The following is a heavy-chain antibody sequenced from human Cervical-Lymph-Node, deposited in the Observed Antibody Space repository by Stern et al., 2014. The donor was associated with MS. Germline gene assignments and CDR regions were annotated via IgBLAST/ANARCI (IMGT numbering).Heavy chain of an antibody. D-gene: IGHD3-10*01. CDR2: MNPNSGNK. V-gene: IGHV1-8*01. J-gene: IGHJ6*02. CDR1: GYTFTNYN. Sequence: VQLVESGAEVKKPGASVKVSCKASGYTFTNYNIDWGRQATGQGLEWMGWMNPNSGNKGYAQRFQGRVTMTRETSTSTAYMELSSLKAEDTAVYYCARVRFYGSGIYYALGDGMDVWGQGTTVTGSS. CDR3: ARVRFYGSGIYYALGDGMDV.